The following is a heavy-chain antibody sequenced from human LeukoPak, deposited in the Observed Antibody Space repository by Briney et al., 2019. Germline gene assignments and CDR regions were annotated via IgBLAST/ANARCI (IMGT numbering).Heavy chain of an antibody. D-gene: IGHD2/OR15-2a*01. V-gene: IGHV1-69*05. CDR1: GGTFSSYA. CDR3: ARSPLSSSAFDI. Sequence: ASVKVSCKASGGTFSSYAISWVRQAPGQGLEWMGGIIPIFGTANYAQKFQGRVTITTDESTSTAYMELSSPRSEDTAVYYCARSPLSSSAFDIWGQGTMVTVSS. CDR2: IIPIFGTA. J-gene: IGHJ3*02.